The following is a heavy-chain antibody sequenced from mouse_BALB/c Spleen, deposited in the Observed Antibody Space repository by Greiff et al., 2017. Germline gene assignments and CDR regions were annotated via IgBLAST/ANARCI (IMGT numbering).Heavy chain of an antibody. D-gene: IGHD2-2*01. J-gene: IGHJ4*01. CDR1: GYTFTDYN. V-gene: IGHV1S29*02. CDR2: IYPYNGGT. Sequence: EVQLQQSGPELVKPGASVKISCKASGYTFTDYNMHWVKQSHGKSLEWIGYIYPYNGGTGYNQKFKSKATLTVDNSSSTAYMELRSLTSEDSAVYYCAREPLYYGYDEGYYYAMDDWGQGTSVTVSS. CDR3: AREPLYYGYDEGYYYAMDD.